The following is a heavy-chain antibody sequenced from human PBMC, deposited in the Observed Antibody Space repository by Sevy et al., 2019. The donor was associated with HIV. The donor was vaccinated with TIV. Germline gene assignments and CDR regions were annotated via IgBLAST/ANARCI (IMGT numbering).Heavy chain of an antibody. J-gene: IGHJ6*02. V-gene: IGHV3-11*01. CDR3: ARDHVVVEPLANYGMDV. CDR1: GFIFSDFY. D-gene: IGHD2-2*01. Sequence: GGSLRLSCAASGFIFSDFYMSWVRQAPGKGLEWISYISSRGTNIYYADSVKGRFTISRDNAKNSLYLQMNSLTAEDTAVYYCARDHVVVEPLANYGMDVWGQGTTVTVSS. CDR2: ISSRGTNI.